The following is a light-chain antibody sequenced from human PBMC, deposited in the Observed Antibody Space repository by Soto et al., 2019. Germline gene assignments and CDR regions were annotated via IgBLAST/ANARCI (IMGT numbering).Light chain of an antibody. J-gene: IGLJ3*02. CDR3: SSYTSSSTSWV. CDR1: SGDIGVYNY. Sequence: QSALTQPASVSGSPGQSITISCTGTSGDIGVYNYVSWYQQHPGKAPKLMIYDVSSRPSGVSNRFSGSKSGNTASLTISGLQAEDEADYYCSSYTSSSTSWVFGGGTKLTVL. CDR2: DVS. V-gene: IGLV2-14*01.